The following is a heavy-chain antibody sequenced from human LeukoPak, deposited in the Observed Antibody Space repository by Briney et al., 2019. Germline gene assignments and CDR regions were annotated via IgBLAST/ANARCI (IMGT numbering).Heavy chain of an antibody. CDR2: INSDGSTT. Sequence: GGSLRLSCAASDLTFSSSWMHWVRQATGKGLVWVSHINSDGSTTSYADSVKGRFTISRDNAKNTLYLQMNSLRAEDTALYYCSRGRHYASDSWGQGTLVTVSS. D-gene: IGHD4-17*01. CDR3: SRGRHYASDS. V-gene: IGHV3-74*01. CDR1: DLTFSSSW. J-gene: IGHJ4*02.